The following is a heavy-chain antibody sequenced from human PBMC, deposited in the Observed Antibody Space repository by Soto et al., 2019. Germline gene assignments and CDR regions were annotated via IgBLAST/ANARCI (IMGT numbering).Heavy chain of an antibody. CDR1: GFTFSTDS. D-gene: IGHD5-18*01. J-gene: IGHJ4*02. CDR3: ARDYSSYGPFDY. V-gene: IGHV3-48*02. CDR2: ISTSGATR. Sequence: PGGSLRLSCVASGFTFSTDSMNWVRQAPGKGLEWVAHISTSGATRYYADSVKGRFTISRDNAKTSLYLQMDSLRNEDTAVYYCARDYSSYGPFDYRGQGTLVTVPS.